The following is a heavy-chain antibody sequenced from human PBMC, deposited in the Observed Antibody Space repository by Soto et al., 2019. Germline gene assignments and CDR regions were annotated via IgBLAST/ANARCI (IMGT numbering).Heavy chain of an antibody. V-gene: IGHV1-2*02. Sequence: ASVKVSCKASGYTFTGYYMHWVRQAPGQGPEWMGWINPNSGGTNYAQKFQGRVTMARDTSISTAYMELSRLRSDDTAVYYSARVGYSSIDPWGQGTLVTVSS. CDR1: GYTFTGYY. CDR2: INPNSGGT. D-gene: IGHD6-13*01. J-gene: IGHJ5*02. CDR3: ARVGYSSIDP.